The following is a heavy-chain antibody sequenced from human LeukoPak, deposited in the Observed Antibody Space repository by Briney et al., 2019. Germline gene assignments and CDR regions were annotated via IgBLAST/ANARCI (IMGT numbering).Heavy chain of an antibody. D-gene: IGHD3-9*01. CDR2: INHSGST. CDR3: ARVTGYTIEDYFDY. J-gene: IGHJ4*02. Sequence: SETLSLTCAVYGGSFSGYFWSWIRQPPGKGLEWIGEINHSGSTNYNPSLKSRVTISVDTSKNQFSLRLSSVTAADTAVYYCARVTGYTIEDYFDYWGQGTLVTVSS. V-gene: IGHV4-34*01. CDR1: GGSFSGYF.